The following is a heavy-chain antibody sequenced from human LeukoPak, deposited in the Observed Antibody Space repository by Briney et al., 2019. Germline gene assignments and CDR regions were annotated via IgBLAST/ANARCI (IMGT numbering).Heavy chain of an antibody. J-gene: IGHJ4*02. CDR2: MSSDGINT. V-gene: IGHV3-30-3*02. D-gene: IGHD2-15*01. CDR1: GFTFRRSA. Sequence: PGGSLSLSCPTSGFTFRRSAVHWVHPPPGNGQEWVALMSSDGINTYYAESVKGRFTVSRDSSKDTLYLQMNSLRADDTAIYYCAKDHSGSGRAFEYWGQGTLVTVSS. CDR3: AKDHSGSGRAFEY.